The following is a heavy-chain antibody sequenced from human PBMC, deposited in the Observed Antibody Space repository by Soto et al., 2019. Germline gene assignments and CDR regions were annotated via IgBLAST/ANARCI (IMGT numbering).Heavy chain of an antibody. CDR1: GYTFTSYG. V-gene: IGHV1-18*01. CDR3: ARGGRHDSSGYYLPFSGMDV. D-gene: IGHD3-22*01. Sequence: ASVKVSCKASGYTFTSYGISWVRQAPGQGLEWMGWISAYNGNTNYAQKLQGRVAMTTDTSTSTAYMELRSLRSDDTAVYYCARGGRHDSSGYYLPFSGMDVWGQGTTVTVSS. J-gene: IGHJ6*02. CDR2: ISAYNGNT.